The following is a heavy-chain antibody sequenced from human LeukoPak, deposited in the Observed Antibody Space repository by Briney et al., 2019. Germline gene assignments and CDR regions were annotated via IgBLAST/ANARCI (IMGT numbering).Heavy chain of an antibody. CDR3: AADSLGRNWYFDL. CDR1: GFTFTSSA. Sequence: SVKVSCKASGFTFTSSAMQWVRQARGQRLEWIGWIVVGSGNTNYAQKFQERVTITRDMSTGTAYMELSSLRSEDTAVYYCAADSLGRNWYFDLWGRGTLVTVSS. D-gene: IGHD3-16*01. CDR2: IVVGSGNT. J-gene: IGHJ2*01. V-gene: IGHV1-58*02.